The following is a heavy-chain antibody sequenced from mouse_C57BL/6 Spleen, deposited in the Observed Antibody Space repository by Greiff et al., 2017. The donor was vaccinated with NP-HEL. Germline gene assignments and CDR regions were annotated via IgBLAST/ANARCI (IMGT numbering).Heavy chain of an antibody. D-gene: IGHD1-1*01. CDR1: GFNIKDYY. Sequence: VQLQQSGAELVRPGASVKLSCTASGFNIKDYYMHWVKQRPEQGLEWIGRIDPEDGDTEYAPKFQGKATMTADTSSNTAYLQLSSLTSEDTAVYYCTTWSYYGSSYPFAYWGQGTLVTVSA. V-gene: IGHV14-1*01. CDR3: TTWSYYGSSYPFAY. CDR2: IDPEDGDT. J-gene: IGHJ3*01.